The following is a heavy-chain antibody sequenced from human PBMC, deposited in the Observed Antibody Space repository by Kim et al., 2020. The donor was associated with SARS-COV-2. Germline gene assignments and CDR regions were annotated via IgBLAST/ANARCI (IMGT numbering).Heavy chain of an antibody. Sequence: LSLTCAASRFTFSDYYMSWIRQAPGKGLEWVSYISGSGSTTNYADSVKGRFTISRDNAKKSLYLQMNSLRAEDTAVYYCARGSYEPLWGQGTTVTVSS. V-gene: IGHV3-11*01. CDR3: ARGSYEPL. CDR1: RFTFSDYY. CDR2: ISGSGSTT. J-gene: IGHJ6*02. D-gene: IGHD3-10*01.